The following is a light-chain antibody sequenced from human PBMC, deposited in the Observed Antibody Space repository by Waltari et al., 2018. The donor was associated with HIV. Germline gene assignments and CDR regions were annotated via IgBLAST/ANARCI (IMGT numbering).Light chain of an antibody. Sequence: VLTQSPGTLSLSPGERVTLSCGASQRIKNSLAWYQHKPGQAPRLLIYDASSRATGTPDRFSGSGSGTDFTLSISRLEPEDFAVYYCQQYGRSPRTFGQGTKVEIK. CDR1: QRIKNS. CDR3: QQYGRSPRT. V-gene: IGKV3-20*01. J-gene: IGKJ1*01. CDR2: DAS.